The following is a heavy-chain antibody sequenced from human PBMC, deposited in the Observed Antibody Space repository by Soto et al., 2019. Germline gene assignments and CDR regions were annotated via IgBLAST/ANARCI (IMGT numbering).Heavy chain of an antibody. D-gene: IGHD3-10*01. CDR2: ISSSSSYI. Sequence: GGSLRLSCAASGFTFSSYSMNWVRQAPGKGLEWVSSISSSSSYIYYADSVKGRFTISRDNAKNSLYLQMNSLRAEDTAVYYCARNSYYYGSGPLDYWGQGAVVTVSS. CDR1: GFTFSSYS. J-gene: IGHJ4*02. V-gene: IGHV3-21*01. CDR3: ARNSYYYGSGPLDY.